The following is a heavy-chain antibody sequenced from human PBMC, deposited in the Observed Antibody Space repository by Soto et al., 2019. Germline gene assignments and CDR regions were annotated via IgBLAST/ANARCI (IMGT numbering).Heavy chain of an antibody. V-gene: IGHV3-48*02. CDR3: TREGS. J-gene: IGHJ4*02. Sequence: PGWSLRLSCASSVFIFIDYSMNWVRQFPGKGLEWIAYIDGGSSAIHYTDSVKGRFTISRDNARNSLYLQMNSLRDEDTAVYYCTREGSWGRGTQVTVSS. CDR1: VFIFIDYS. CDR2: IDGGSSAI.